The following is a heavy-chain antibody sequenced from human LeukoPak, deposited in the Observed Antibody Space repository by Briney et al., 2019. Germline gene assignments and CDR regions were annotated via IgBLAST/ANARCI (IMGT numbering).Heavy chain of an antibody. CDR1: GGSFSGYY. D-gene: IGHD6-6*01. V-gene: IGHV4-34*01. J-gene: IGHJ6*03. Sequence: SETLSLTCAVYGGSFSGYYWRWIRQPPGKGLEWIGEINHSGSSNYNPSLKSRVTISVDTSKNQFSLKLSSVTAADTAVYYCAREGRAAQGVPVYYYYYYMDVWGKGTTVTVSS. CDR2: INHSGSS. CDR3: AREGRAAQGVPVYYYYYYMDV.